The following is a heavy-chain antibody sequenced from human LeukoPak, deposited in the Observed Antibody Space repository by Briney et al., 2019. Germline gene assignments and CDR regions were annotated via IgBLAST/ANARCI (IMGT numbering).Heavy chain of an antibody. CDR3: ARHTNRLDAFDI. Sequence: SETLSLTCTVSGDSISSYYWSWIRQPPGKGLEWIGYICYSGSTNYNPSLKSRVTISVDTSKNQFSLKLSSVTAADTAVYFCARHTNRLDAFDIWGQGTMVTVSS. D-gene: IGHD3-3*01. J-gene: IGHJ3*02. CDR1: GDSISSYY. CDR2: ICYSGST. V-gene: IGHV4-59*08.